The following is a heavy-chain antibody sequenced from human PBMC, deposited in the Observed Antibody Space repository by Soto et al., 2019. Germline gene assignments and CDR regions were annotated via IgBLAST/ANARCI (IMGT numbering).Heavy chain of an antibody. D-gene: IGHD2-15*01. CDR1: GFTFGSYA. Sequence: GGSLRLSCAASGFTFGSYAMSWVRQAPGKGLEWVSSISHSAGNTYYADSMKDRFTISRDNSKDTLYLQMISLRAEDTAIYYCAKSYCSYINCARGYFDSWGQGTLVTVSS. V-gene: IGHV3-23*01. CDR3: AKSYCSYINCARGYFDS. J-gene: IGHJ4*02. CDR2: ISHSAGNT.